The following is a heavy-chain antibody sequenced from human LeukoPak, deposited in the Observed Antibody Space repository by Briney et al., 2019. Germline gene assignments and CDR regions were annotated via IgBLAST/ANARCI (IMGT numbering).Heavy chain of an antibody. D-gene: IGHD3-3*01. CDR1: GGSISSYY. V-gene: IGHV4-59*01. Sequence: SSETLSLTCTVSGGSISSYYWSWIRQPPGKGLEWIGYIYYSGSTNYNPSLKSRVTISVDTSKNQFSLKLSSVTAADTAVYYCARNDFWSGYHDYWGQGTLVTVSS. CDR2: IYYSGST. J-gene: IGHJ4*02. CDR3: ARNDFWSGYHDY.